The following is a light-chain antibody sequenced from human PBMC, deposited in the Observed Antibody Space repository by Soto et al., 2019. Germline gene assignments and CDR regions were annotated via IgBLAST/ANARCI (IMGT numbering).Light chain of an antibody. CDR2: DVS. V-gene: IGLV2-14*01. J-gene: IGLJ3*02. CDR3: TSYTRSDIGV. CDR1: RSDVGGYDF. Sequence: QSALTQPASVSGSPGQSITISCTGTRSDVGGYDFVSWYQQRPGKAPKLIIYDVSNRPSGVSNRFSGSKSGNTASLTISGLQAEDEADYYCTSYTRSDIGVFGGGTQLTVL.